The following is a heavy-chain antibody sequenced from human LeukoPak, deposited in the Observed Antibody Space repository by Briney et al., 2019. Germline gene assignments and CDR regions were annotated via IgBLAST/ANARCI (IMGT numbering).Heavy chain of an antibody. CDR1: GFAFNSYT. D-gene: IGHD1-26*01. CDR2: ITSTSAYR. CDR3: ARVTAGATTLNYYYYSMDV. Sequence: GGSLRLSCVGSGFAFNSYTITWVRQAPGKGLEWVSSITSTSAYRQYADSVRGRFTISRDNAKNSLYLQMNSLGAEDTAVYHCARVTAGATTLNYYYYSMDVWGKGTTVTVSS. J-gene: IGHJ6*03. V-gene: IGHV3-21*01.